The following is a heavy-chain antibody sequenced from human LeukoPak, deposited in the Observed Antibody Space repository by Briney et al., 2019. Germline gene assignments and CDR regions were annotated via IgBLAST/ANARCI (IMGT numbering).Heavy chain of an antibody. D-gene: IGHD3-22*01. J-gene: IGHJ4*02. CDR1: GGSISSYY. Sequence: SETLSLTCTVSGGSISSYYWSWIRQPPGKGLEWNGYIYYSGSTNYNPSLKSRVTISVDTSKNQFSLKLSSVTAADTAVYYCARAETYYYDSSGYYFRHWGQGTLVTVSS. CDR3: ARAETYYYDSSGYYFRH. V-gene: IGHV4-59*01. CDR2: IYYSGST.